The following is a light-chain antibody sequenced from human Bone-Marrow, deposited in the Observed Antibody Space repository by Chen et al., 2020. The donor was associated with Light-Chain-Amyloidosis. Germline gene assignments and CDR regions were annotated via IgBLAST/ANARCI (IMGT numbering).Light chain of an antibody. V-gene: IGKV3-20*01. CDR3: QQYGTSPLT. CDR2: GSY. CDR1: QTISSNY. Sequence: EIVLTQSPGTLSLSPGEGANLSCRASQTISSNYLTWYQQKFGQAPRLLIYGSYSRATGIPDRFTGSGSGTDFTLHSNRLETEDFAMYNCQQYGTSPLTFGGGTKEEIK. J-gene: IGKJ4*01.